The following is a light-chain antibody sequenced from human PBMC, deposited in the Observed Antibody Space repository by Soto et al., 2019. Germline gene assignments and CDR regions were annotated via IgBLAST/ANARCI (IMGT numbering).Light chain of an antibody. V-gene: IGKV3D-15*01. CDR1: QSVSSN. CDR3: QQYNNWPLT. Sequence: EIVVTQSPATLSVSPGERATLSCWASQSVSSNLAWYQQKPGQAPRLLIYDVSTRATGIPTRFSGSGSGTEFTLTISSLQSEDFAAYYCQQYNNWPLTFGGGTKVDIK. J-gene: IGKJ4*01. CDR2: DVS.